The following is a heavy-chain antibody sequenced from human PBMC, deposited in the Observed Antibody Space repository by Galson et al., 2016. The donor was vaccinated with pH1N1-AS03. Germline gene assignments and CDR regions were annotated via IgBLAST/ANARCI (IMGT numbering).Heavy chain of an antibody. Sequence: SVKVSCKASGYTFIGYYMHWVRQAPGQGLEWMGWIDPNSGDTKYAQKFQGRVTMTSDTSISTAYMELIRLTSADTAVYYCAMIRYKSGWWWGQGALVTVSS. J-gene: IGHJ4*02. CDR2: IDPNSGDT. D-gene: IGHD6-19*01. CDR1: GYTFIGYY. V-gene: IGHV1-2*02. CDR3: AMIRYKSGWW.